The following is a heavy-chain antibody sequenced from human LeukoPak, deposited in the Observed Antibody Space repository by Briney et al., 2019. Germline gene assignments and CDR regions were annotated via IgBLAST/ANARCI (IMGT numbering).Heavy chain of an antibody. CDR1: GFTFDDYA. D-gene: IGHD1-26*01. CDR2: ISWNGDNI. Sequence: PGGSLRLSCVASGFTFDDYAMHWVRHAPGKGLEWVSGISWNGDNIGYADSVKGRFTISRDNAKNSLFLQMNSLTAEDTALYYCASGGIYYGAAFDFWGQGSLVTVSA. CDR3: ASGGIYYGAAFDF. V-gene: IGHV3-9*01. J-gene: IGHJ4*02.